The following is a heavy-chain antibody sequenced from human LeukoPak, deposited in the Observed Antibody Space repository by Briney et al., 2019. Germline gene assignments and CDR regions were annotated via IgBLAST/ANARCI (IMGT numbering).Heavy chain of an antibody. CDR2: INPNSGGT. V-gene: IGHV1-2*06. CDR3: ARGRELLRYYYYYMDV. J-gene: IGHJ6*03. Sequence: GASVKVSCKASGYTFTCYYMHRVRQAPGQGLEWMGRINPNSGGTNYAQKFQGRVTMTRDTSISTAYMELSRLRSDDTAVYYCARGRELLRYYYYYMDVWGKGTTVTVSS. CDR1: GYTFTCYY. D-gene: IGHD1-26*01.